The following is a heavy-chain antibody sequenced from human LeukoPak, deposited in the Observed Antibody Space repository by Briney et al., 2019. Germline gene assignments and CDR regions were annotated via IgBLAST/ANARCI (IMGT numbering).Heavy chain of an antibody. D-gene: IGHD5-18*01. CDR1: GGSFSGYY. CDR2: INHSGST. V-gene: IGHV4-34*01. J-gene: IGHJ4*02. CDR3: ARDEGYSYGYSGIDY. Sequence: SETLSLTCAVFGGSFSGYYWSWIRQPPGKGLEWIGEINHSGSTNYNPSLKSRVTISVDTSKKQFSLKLSSVTAADTAVYYCARDEGYSYGYSGIDYWGQGTLVTVSS.